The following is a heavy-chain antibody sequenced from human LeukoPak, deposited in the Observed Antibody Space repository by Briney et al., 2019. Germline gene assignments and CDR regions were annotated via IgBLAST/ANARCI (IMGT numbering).Heavy chain of an antibody. CDR2: IYYSGST. V-gene: IGHV4-59*01. J-gene: IGHJ5*02. Sequence: SETLSLTCTVSGGSISSYYWSWIRQPPGKGLEWIGCIYYSGSTNYNPSLKSRVTISVDTSKNQFSLKLSSVTAADTAVYYCARDGGTSSSSPPDWFDPWGQGTLVTVSS. CDR1: GGSISSYY. D-gene: IGHD6-6*01. CDR3: ARDGGTSSSSPPDWFDP.